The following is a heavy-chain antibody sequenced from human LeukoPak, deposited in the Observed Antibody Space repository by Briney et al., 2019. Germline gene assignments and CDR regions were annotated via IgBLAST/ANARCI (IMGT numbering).Heavy chain of an antibody. CDR2: IYYSGST. CDR3: ARVEWFGELSPFDI. V-gene: IGHV4-61*01. CDR1: GGSVSSGTYY. D-gene: IGHD3-10*01. J-gene: IGHJ3*02. Sequence: SETLSLTCTVSGGSVSSGTYYWSWIRQPPGEGLEWIGYIYYSGSTNYNPSLKSRVAISVDTSKNQFSLKLSSVTAADTAVYYCARVEWFGELSPFDIWGQGTMVTVSS.